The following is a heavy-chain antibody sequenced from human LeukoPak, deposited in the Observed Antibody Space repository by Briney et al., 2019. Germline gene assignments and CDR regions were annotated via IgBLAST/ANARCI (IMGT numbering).Heavy chain of an antibody. J-gene: IGHJ4*02. V-gene: IGHV4-39*01. CDR3: ARTRLGQLYRAAFDY. D-gene: IGHD6-6*01. Sequence: SETLSLTCTLSGDSISSSNYFWGWIRQPPGKGLECIGSLFYSGSTYYNPSLKSRVTMSVDTSKNQFSLKLSSVTAADTAVYYCARTRLGQLYRAAFDYWGQGTLVTVSS. CDR2: LFYSGST. CDR1: GDSISSSNYF.